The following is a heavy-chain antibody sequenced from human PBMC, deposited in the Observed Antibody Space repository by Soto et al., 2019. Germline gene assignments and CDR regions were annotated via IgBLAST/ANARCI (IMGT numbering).Heavy chain of an antibody. CDR2: ISYDGSNK. CDR1: GFTFSSYG. Sequence: QVQLVESGGGVVQPGRSLRLSCAASGFTFSSYGMHWVRQAPGKGLEWVAVISYDGSNKYYVDSVKGRFTISRDNSKKTLYLQMKSLRVEDTAGYYGAKDLEWLRSKGWFDPWGQGPLVTVSS. V-gene: IGHV3-30*18. D-gene: IGHD5-12*01. CDR3: AKDLEWLRSKGWFDP. J-gene: IGHJ5*02.